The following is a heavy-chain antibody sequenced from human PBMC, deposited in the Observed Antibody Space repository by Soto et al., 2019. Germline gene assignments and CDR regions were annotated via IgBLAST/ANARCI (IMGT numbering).Heavy chain of an antibody. CDR1: GFTFSSYN. V-gene: IGHV3-30-3*01. J-gene: IGHJ4*02. D-gene: IGHD6-25*01. CDR2: ISFDGANT. Sequence: QVQLVESGGGVVPPGGSLRVPCVVSGFTFSSYNMHWVRQAPGEGLEWVAVISFDGANTFYADSVKGRFTISRDISRDTLYLQMSRLRVEDTAVYYCARDGYNRGGFDYWGQGTLVSVSS. CDR3: ARDGYNRGGFDY.